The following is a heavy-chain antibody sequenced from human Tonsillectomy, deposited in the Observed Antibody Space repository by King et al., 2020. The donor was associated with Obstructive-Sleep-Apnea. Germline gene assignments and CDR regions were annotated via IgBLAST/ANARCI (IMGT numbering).Heavy chain of an antibody. CDR3: ARGWWSDDFWSGYHGFDI. CDR2: MYWADSV. D-gene: IGHD3-3*01. J-gene: IGHJ3*02. Sequence: QLVQSGGGLVQPGGALILSCSASGVSGRSDYMTWVRPAPGNGLEWVLLMYWADSVYYADSVKGRFTISRHSSNNTLYLQMNSLRLEDTAMYYCARGWWSDDFWSGYHGFDIWGQGTMVTVSS. CDR1: GVSGRSDY. V-gene: IGHV3-53*04.